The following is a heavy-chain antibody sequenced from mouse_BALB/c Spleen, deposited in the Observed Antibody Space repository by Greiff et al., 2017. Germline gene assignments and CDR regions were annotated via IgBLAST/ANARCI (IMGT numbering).Heavy chain of an antibody. CDR2: IWAGGST. Sequence: QVQLKESGPGLVAPSQSLSITCTVSGFSLTSYGVHWVRQPPGKGLEWLGVIWAGGSTNYNSALMSRLSISKDNSKSQVFLKMNSLQTDDTAMYYCARDFYYYGSSYYFDYWGQGTTLTVSS. CDR1: GFSLTSYG. V-gene: IGHV2-9*02. J-gene: IGHJ2*01. CDR3: ARDFYYYGSSYYFDY. D-gene: IGHD1-1*01.